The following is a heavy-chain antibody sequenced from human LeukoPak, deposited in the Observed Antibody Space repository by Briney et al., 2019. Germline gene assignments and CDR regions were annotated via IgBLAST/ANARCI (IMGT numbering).Heavy chain of an antibody. CDR3: ARLLGTRDAFDI. V-gene: IGHV1-18*01. J-gene: IGHJ3*02. D-gene: IGHD1-14*01. CDR1: DYTFTSYG. CDR2: ISAYNGNT. Sequence: GASVKVSCKASDYTFTSYGISWVRQAPGQGLEWMGWISAYNGNTNYAQKPKGRVTMTTDTSTSTASMELRSLRSDDTAVYYCARLLGTRDAFDIWGRGTMVTVSS.